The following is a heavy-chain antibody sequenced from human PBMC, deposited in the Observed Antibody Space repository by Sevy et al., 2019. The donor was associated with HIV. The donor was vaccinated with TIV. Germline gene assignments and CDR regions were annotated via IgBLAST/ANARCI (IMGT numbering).Heavy chain of an antibody. CDR3: ARGGGYYYDSSVRNIDY. J-gene: IGHJ4*02. D-gene: IGHD3-22*01. CDR2: INPNSGGT. V-gene: IGHV1-2*02. Sequence: ASVKVSCKASGYTFTGYYMHWVRQAPGQGLEWMGWINPNSGGTNYAQKFQGRVTMTRDTSISTAYMELSRLSSDDTAVYYCARGGGYYYDSSVRNIDYWGQGTLVTVSS. CDR1: GYTFTGYY.